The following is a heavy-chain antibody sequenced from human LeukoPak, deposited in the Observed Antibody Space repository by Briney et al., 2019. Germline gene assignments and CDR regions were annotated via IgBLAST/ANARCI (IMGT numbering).Heavy chain of an antibody. Sequence: ASVKVSCKASGYTFTSYAMHWVRQAPGQRLEWMGWINAGNGNTKYSQKFQGRVTITRDTSASTAYMELSSLRSEDTAVYYCATTVETRYYFDYWGQGTLVTVSS. CDR1: GYTFTSYA. J-gene: IGHJ4*02. D-gene: IGHD1-1*01. CDR3: ATTVETRYYFDY. CDR2: INAGNGNT. V-gene: IGHV1-3*01.